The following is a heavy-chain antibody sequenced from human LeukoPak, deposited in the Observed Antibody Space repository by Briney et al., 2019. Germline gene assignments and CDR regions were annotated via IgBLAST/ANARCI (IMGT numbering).Heavy chain of an antibody. CDR3: ARVFLDYDSSGYYHNYFDY. CDR1: GGSISSYY. CDR2: IYTSGST. J-gene: IGHJ4*02. D-gene: IGHD3-22*01. Sequence: ASETLSLTCTVSGGSISSYYWSWIRQPAGKGLEWIGRIYTSGSTNYNPSLKSRVTMSVDTSKNQFSLKLSSVTAANTAVYYCARVFLDYDSSGYYHNYFDYWGQGTLVTVSS. V-gene: IGHV4-4*07.